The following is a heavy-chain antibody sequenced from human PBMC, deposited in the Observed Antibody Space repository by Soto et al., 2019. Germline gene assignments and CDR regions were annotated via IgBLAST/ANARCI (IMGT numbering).Heavy chain of an antibody. CDR3: TRGHYSGYYSSSSSRPDWFDP. CDR2: IITILGIA. J-gene: IGHJ5*02. V-gene: IGHV1-69*02. D-gene: IGHD6-6*01. CDR1: GGTFSSYT. Sequence: QVQLVQSGAEVKKPGSSVKVSCKASGGTFSSYTISWVRQAPGQGLEWMGRIITILGIANYAQKFQGRVTITADKSTSTAYMEVSSLRSEDTAVYYCTRGHYSGYYSSSSSRPDWFDPWGQGTLVTVSS.